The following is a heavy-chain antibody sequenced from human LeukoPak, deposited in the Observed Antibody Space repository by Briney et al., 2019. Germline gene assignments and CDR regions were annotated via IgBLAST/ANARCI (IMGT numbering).Heavy chain of an antibody. D-gene: IGHD2-15*01. CDR3: ARDGYTGYCSGGSCYL. J-gene: IGHJ4*02. CDR1: GFTVSINY. CDR2: IYSGGST. Sequence: GGSLRLSCAAPGFTVSINYMSWVRQAPGKGLEWVSVIYSGGSTYYADSVKGRFTISRDNSKNTLYLQMNSLRAEDTAVYYCARDGYTGYCSGGSCYLWGQGTLVTVSS. V-gene: IGHV3-66*01.